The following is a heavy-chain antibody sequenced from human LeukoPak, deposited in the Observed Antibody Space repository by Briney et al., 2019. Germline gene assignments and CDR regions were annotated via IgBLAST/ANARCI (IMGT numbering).Heavy chain of an antibody. Sequence: ASVKVSCKASGYTFTGYYMHWVRQAPGQRLEWMGWINPNSGGTNYAQKFQGRVTMTRDTSISTAYMELSSLRSEDTAVYYCAREIGPIQLHLWGSAFDYWGQGTLVTVSS. V-gene: IGHV1-2*02. J-gene: IGHJ4*02. CDR2: INPNSGGT. D-gene: IGHD5-18*01. CDR3: AREIGPIQLHLWGSAFDY. CDR1: GYTFTGYY.